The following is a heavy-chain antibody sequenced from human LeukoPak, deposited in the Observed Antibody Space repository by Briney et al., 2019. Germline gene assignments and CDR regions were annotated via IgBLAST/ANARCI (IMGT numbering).Heavy chain of an antibody. D-gene: IGHD3-10*01. CDR3: AINDGSGSYYKSDY. J-gene: IGHJ4*02. CDR1: GGSFSGYY. Sequence: SETLSLTCAVYGGSFSGYYWSWIRQPPGKGLEWIGEIDKSGSTNYNPSLKSRVTITIDTSKNQFSLKLNSVTAADTAVYYCAINDGSGSYYKSDYWGEGNLVTVSS. CDR2: IDKSGST. V-gene: IGHV4-34*01.